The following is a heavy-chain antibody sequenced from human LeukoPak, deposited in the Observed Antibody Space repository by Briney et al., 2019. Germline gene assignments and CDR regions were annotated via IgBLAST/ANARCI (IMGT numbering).Heavy chain of an antibody. V-gene: IGHV4-4*02. CDR2: INHSGST. J-gene: IGHJ5*02. CDR1: GFTVNNAW. D-gene: IGHD4-23*01. Sequence: PGGSLRLSCAASGFTVNNAWMNWVRQAPGKGLEWIGEINHSGSTNYNPSLKSRVTISEDTSKNQFSLKLSSVTAADTAVYYCARDGRTTVGFDPWGQGTLVTVSS. CDR3: ARDGRTTVGFDP.